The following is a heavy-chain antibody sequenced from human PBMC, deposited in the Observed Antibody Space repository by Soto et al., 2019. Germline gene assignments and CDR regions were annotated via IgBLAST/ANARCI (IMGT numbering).Heavy chain of an antibody. CDR2: IYTSGST. CDR1: GSSVHTGYYY. Sequence: DPRSRTCTPSGSSVHTGYYYGSGVRQPPGKGLEWIGYIYTSGSTNYNPSLKSRVTMSVDTSKNQFSLKLSSVTAADTAVYYCARDTSPPITIFGVVSWFDPWGQGTLVTVSS. V-gene: IGHV4-61*01. CDR3: ARDTSPPITIFGVVSWFDP. J-gene: IGHJ5*02. D-gene: IGHD3-3*01.